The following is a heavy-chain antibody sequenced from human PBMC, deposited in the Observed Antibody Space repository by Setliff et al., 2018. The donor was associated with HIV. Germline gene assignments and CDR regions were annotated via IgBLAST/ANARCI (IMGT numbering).Heavy chain of an antibody. CDR3: ARGGAFCGRDSCYYLDY. CDR1: GGSFSGYY. V-gene: IGHV4-34*01. Sequence: PSETLSLTCAVYGGSFSGYYWSWIRQPPGKGLEWIGEINHSGSTNYNPSLKSQASISVDTSRNEFSLKLSSVTAANTAVYFCARGGAFCGRDSCYYLDYWGQGNPVTVSS. CDR2: INHSGST. J-gene: IGHJ4*02. D-gene: IGHD2-21*02.